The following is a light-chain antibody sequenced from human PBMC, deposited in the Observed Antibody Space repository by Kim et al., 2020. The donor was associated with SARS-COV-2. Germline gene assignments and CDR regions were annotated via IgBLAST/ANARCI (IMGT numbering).Light chain of an antibody. CDR1: QDIANS. Sequence: SASVGDIVTITCRASQDIANSLAWYQQKPGKVPKVLIYAASTLQSGVPSRFSGSGSGTEFTLTIGSLQTEDVATYYCQKYNSAPWTFGPGTKV. V-gene: IGKV1-27*01. J-gene: IGKJ1*01. CDR2: AAS. CDR3: QKYNSAPWT.